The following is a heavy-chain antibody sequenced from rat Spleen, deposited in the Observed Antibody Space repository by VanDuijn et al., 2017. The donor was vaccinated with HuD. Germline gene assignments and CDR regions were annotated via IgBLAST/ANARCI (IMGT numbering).Heavy chain of an antibody. Sequence: QVQLKESGPGLVQPSQTLSLTCTVSGFSLSSYGVIWVRQPPGKGLEWMGVIWGNGNTNDNSALKSRLSISRDTSKSQVLLKMKSLQTEATAMYFCVRSEGILRGQFAYWGQGTLVTVSS. CDR1: GFSLSSYG. V-gene: IGHV2-13*01. J-gene: IGHJ3*01. D-gene: IGHD4-3*01. CDR2: IWGNGNT. CDR3: VRSEGILRGQFAY.